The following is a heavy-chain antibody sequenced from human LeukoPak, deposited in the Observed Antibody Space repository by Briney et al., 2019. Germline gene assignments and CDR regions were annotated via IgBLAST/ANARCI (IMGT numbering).Heavy chain of an antibody. D-gene: IGHD6-13*01. CDR3: ARDRRRSSSWYGWFDP. V-gene: IGHV1-46*01. CDR1: GYTFTSYY. CDR2: INPSGGST. Sequence: ASVKVSCKASGYTFTSYYMHWVRQAPGQGLEWMGIINPSGGSTSYAQKFQGRVTMTRDTSTSTVYMELSSLRSEDTAVYYCARDRRRSSSWYGWFDPWGQGTLVTVSS. J-gene: IGHJ5*02.